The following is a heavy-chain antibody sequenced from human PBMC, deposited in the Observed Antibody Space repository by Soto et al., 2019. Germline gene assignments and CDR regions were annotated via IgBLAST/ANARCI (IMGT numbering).Heavy chain of an antibody. CDR2: TSGSGGTS. CDR3: AKVGYGGEGAVYWYFDL. CDR1: GFPFSSYA. J-gene: IGHJ2*01. Sequence: EVQLLESGGGLVQPGGSLRLSCAASGFPFSSYAISWARQAPGKGLEWVSGTSGSGGTSFYADSVKGRFTISRENSKNTLYLQMNRLTAEDTAVYFCAKVGYGGEGAVYWYFDLWGRRTLVTVSS. D-gene: IGHD4-17*01. V-gene: IGHV3-23*01.